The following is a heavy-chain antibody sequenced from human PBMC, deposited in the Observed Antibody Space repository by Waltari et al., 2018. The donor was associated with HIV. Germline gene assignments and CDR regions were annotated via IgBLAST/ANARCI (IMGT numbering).Heavy chain of an antibody. D-gene: IGHD3-16*01. CDR2: IDYSSTFI. CDR3: ARVLEYYGMDV. Sequence: EVQLVESGGGLVQPGGSLRLSCAASGFTFSRYRVNWVRQDPGKGLEWISYIDYSSTFINYADSVRGRFTISRDNAKNSLYLQMNSLRDEDTAVYFCARVLEYYGMDVWGQGTTVAVSS. V-gene: IGHV3-48*02. CDR1: GFTFSRYR. J-gene: IGHJ6*02.